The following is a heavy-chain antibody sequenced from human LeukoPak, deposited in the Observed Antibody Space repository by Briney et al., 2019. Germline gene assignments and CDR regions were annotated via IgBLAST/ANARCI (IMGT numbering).Heavy chain of an antibody. V-gene: IGHV4-39*07. CDR3: AKIEVGRFDP. Sequence: SETLSLTCTVSGASISSDSNYWAWVRQPPGKGLQWIWSIYHTGSTFYNPSLMSRVSTSIDSSKNQFSLNLRSVTAADTAVYYCAKIEVGRFDPWGQGTLVTVSS. D-gene: IGHD1-26*01. CDR1: GASISSDSNY. CDR2: IYHTGST. J-gene: IGHJ5*02.